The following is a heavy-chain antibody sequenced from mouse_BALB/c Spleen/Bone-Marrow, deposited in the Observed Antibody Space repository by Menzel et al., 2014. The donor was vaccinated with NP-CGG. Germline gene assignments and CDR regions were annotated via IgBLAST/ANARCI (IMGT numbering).Heavy chain of an antibody. J-gene: IGHJ4*01. CDR3: ARDSLLRSLYAMDY. V-gene: IGHV5-6-3*01. D-gene: IGHD1-2*01. CDR2: INSNGGRT. CDR1: GFTFSSYG. Sequence: EVHLVESGGGLVQPGGSLKLSCAASGFTFSSYGMSWVRQTPDKRLELVATINSNGGRTYYPDSVKGRFTISRDNAKNTLYLQMSSLKSEDTAMYYCARDSLLRSLYAMDYWGQGTSVTVSS.